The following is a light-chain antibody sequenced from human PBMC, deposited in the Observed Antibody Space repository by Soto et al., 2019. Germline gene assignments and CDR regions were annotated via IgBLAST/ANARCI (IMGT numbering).Light chain of an antibody. CDR2: LGS. Sequence: DIVMTQSPLSLPVSPGEPASISCRSSQSLLHSNGNNFFDWYLQKPGQSPQLLIYLGSNRASGVPDRFSGTESGTDFTLKISRVEAEDVGVYYCMQALQTPYTFGQGTKLEIK. CDR3: MQALQTPYT. V-gene: IGKV2-28*01. J-gene: IGKJ2*01. CDR1: QSLLHSNGNNF.